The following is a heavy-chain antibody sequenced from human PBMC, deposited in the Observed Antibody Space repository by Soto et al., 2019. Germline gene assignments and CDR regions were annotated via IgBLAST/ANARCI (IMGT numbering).Heavy chain of an antibody. Sequence: SGPTLVNPTQTLTLTCTFSGFSLSTGGVGVGWIRQPPGKALEWLALIYWDDDKRYSPSLMSRLTITKDTSKNQVVLKMTNMDPVDTATYYCARAQWLGDTLDYWGQGTLVTVSS. V-gene: IGHV2-5*02. CDR3: ARAQWLGDTLDY. J-gene: IGHJ4*02. CDR1: GFSLSTGGVG. CDR2: IYWDDDK. D-gene: IGHD3-10*01.